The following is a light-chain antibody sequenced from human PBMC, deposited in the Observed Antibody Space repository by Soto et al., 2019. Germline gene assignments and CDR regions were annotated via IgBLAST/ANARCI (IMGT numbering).Light chain of an antibody. V-gene: IGLV1-44*01. CDR1: GSSIGTNT. CDR2: GDN. CDR3: AAWDGSLNNVL. J-gene: IGLJ2*01. Sequence: QSVLTQPPSASGTPGQRVTISCSGSGSSIGTNTVNWYRQLPGTTPKLLIYGDNQPPSVVAGRFSGSKTGTSGTLAISGLQSEDEAEYYCAAWDGSLNNVLFGGGTKLTVL.